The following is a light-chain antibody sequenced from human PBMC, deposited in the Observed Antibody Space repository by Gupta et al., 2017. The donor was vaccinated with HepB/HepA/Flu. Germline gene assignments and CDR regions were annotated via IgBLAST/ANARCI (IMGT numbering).Light chain of an antibody. CDR1: QDISNY. V-gene: IGKV1-33*01. CDR2: DAS. Sequence: DIQMTQSPSSLSASVGDRVTITCQASQDISNYLNWDQQKPGKAPKLLIYDASNLETGVPSRFSGSGSGTDFTFTSSSLQTEDIATYYCQPYDNLPFGHGTKVDIK. CDR3: QPYDNLP. J-gene: IGKJ3*01.